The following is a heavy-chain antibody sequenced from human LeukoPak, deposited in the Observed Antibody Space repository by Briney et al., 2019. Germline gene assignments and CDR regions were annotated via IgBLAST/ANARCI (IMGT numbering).Heavy chain of an antibody. CDR3: ARDGGNLHFPLDY. CDR1: GGSISSSSYY. CDR2: IYYSGST. Sequence: SETLSLTCTVSGGSISSSSYYWGWIRQPPGKGLEWIGSIYYSGSTYYNPSLKSRVTISVDTSKNQFSLKLSSVTAADTAVYYCARDGGNLHFPLDYWGQGTLVTVSS. D-gene: IGHD4-23*01. V-gene: IGHV4-39*02. J-gene: IGHJ4*02.